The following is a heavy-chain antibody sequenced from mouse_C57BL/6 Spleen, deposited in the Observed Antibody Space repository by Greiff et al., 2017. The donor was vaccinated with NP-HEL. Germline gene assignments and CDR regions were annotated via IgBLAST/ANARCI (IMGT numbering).Heavy chain of an antibody. Sequence: DVKLVESEGGLVQPGSSMKLSCTASGFTFSDYYMAWVRQVPEKGLEWVANINYDGSSTYYLDSLKSRFIISRDNAKNILYLQMSSLKSEDTATYYCARDRAYYSNYGYFDVWGTGTTVTVSS. J-gene: IGHJ1*03. V-gene: IGHV5-16*01. CDR1: GFTFSDYY. D-gene: IGHD2-5*01. CDR2: INYDGSST. CDR3: ARDRAYYSNYGYFDV.